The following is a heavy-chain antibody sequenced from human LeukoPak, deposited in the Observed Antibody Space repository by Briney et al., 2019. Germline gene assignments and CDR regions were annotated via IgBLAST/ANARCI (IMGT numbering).Heavy chain of an antibody. CDR1: GFTFRTDW. CDR2: IDGDGSDT. Sequence: GGSLRLSCAASGFTFRTDWMHWVRQAPGKGLMWISHIDGDGSDTTYADSVKGRFTTSRDNAKNTLYLQMSSLTAEDTAVYFCARGGPKAWGGVFDIWGQGTMVTVSS. J-gene: IGHJ3*02. CDR3: ARGGPKAWGGVFDI. V-gene: IGHV3-74*01. D-gene: IGHD7-27*01.